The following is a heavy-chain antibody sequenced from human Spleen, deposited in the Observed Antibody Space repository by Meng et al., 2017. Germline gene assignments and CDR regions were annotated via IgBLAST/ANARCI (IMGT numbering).Heavy chain of an antibody. D-gene: IGHD6-13*01. Sequence: GESLKISCAASGFTFTYYSMNWVRQAPGKGLESVSGINTSGGSTYYADSVKGRFTISRDSSKNTLYLQMNSLRAEDTAVYYCAKASGSSSYSSFDYWGQGTLVTVSS. CDR3: AKASGSSSYSSFDY. CDR2: INTSGGST. CDR1: GFTFTYYS. J-gene: IGHJ4*02. V-gene: IGHV3-23*01.